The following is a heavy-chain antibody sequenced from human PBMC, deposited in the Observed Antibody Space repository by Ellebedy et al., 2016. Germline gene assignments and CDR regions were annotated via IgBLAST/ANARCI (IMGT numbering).Heavy chain of an antibody. CDR3: AKWNGAWNAFDV. J-gene: IGHJ4*02. CDR1: GGSVSSDY. D-gene: IGHD1-1*01. Sequence: SETLSLTCNVSGGSVSSDYWNWIRRPPGKGLEWIGYVFHTGTTNYNPSLKSRVIMSVDTSKSQISLRLMSVTAADAAVYYCAKWNGAWNAFDVWGQGTLVTVSS. V-gene: IGHV4-59*02. CDR2: VFHTGTT.